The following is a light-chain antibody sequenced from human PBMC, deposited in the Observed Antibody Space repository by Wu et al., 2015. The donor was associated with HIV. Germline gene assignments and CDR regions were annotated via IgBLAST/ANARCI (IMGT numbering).Light chain of an antibody. J-gene: IGKJ4*01. V-gene: IGKV1-5*03. CDR2: RAS. Sequence: DIQLTQSPSTLSASIGDRVIITCRASQSISSWLAWYHQKPGKAPKLLIYRASSLEKGVPPRFSGSGSETEFTLTISCLQPDDFATYYCQQYKTYSPTFGGGTKVEIK. CDR3: QQYKTYSPT. CDR1: QSISSW.